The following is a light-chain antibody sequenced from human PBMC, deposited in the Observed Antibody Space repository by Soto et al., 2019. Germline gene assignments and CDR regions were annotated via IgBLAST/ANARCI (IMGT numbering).Light chain of an antibody. J-gene: IGKJ1*01. CDR1: QSFTTSQ. V-gene: IGKV3-20*01. Sequence: EIVLTQSPGTLSLSPGERATLFCRASQSFTTSQLAWYQQRPGQAPRVLIFGASRRATGIPDRFSGSGSGTDFTLTVSRLEPEDAAVYYCQQYASSPRTFCHGTTVEIK. CDR2: GAS. CDR3: QQYASSPRT.